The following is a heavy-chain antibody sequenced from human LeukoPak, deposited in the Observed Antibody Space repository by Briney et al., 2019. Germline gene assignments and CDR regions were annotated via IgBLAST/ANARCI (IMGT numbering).Heavy chain of an antibody. V-gene: IGHV3-11*04. J-gene: IGHJ4*02. D-gene: IGHD6-19*01. CDR3: AGGRQWLVHAY. CDR1: GFTFNDYY. CDR2: ISSSGTTV. Sequence: GGSLRLSCAASGFTFNDYYMSWFRQAPGMGLEWVSYISSSGTTVYYADSLKGRFTISRDNANNSLFLQMNSLRAEDTAVYYCAGGRQWLVHAYWGQGTLVTVSS.